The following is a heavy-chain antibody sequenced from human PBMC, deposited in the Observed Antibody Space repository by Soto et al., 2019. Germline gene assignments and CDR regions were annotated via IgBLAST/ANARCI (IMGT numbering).Heavy chain of an antibody. Sequence: GASVKVSCKASSYTFTGYGISWVRQAPGQGLEWMGWISAYNGNTNYAQKLQGRVTMTTDTSTSTAYMELRSLRSDDTAVYYCARDRKAMIVVAPDAFDIWGQGTMVTVSS. CDR1: SYTFTGYG. CDR3: ARDRKAMIVVAPDAFDI. V-gene: IGHV1-18*01. D-gene: IGHD3-22*01. CDR2: ISAYNGNT. J-gene: IGHJ3*02.